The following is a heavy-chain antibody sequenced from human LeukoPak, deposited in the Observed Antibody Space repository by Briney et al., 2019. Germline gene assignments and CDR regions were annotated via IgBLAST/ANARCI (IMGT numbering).Heavy chain of an antibody. D-gene: IGHD3-3*01. CDR1: GYTFTSYY. CDR2: INPSGGST. Sequence: ASVKVSCKASGYTFTSYYMHWVRQAPGQGLEWMGIINPSGGSTSYAQKFQGRVTMTRDMSTSTDYMELSSLRSEDTAVYYCARDPPAGGIFGVVIKDAGGDYWGQGTLVTVSS. V-gene: IGHV1-46*01. CDR3: ARDPPAGGIFGVVIKDAGGDY. J-gene: IGHJ4*02.